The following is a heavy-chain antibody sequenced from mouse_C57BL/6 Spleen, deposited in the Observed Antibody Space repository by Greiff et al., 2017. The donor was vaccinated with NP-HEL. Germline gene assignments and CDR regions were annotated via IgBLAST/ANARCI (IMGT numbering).Heavy chain of an antibody. V-gene: IGHV1-15*01. Sequence: LVESGAELVRPGASVTLSCKASGYTFTDYEMHWVKQTPVHGLEWIGAIDPETGGTAYNQKFKGKAILTADKSSSTAYMELRSLTSEDSAVYYCTRGGGSWFAYWGQGTLVTVSA. CDR1: GYTFTDYE. CDR2: IDPETGGT. D-gene: IGHD1-1*02. J-gene: IGHJ3*01. CDR3: TRGGGSWFAY.